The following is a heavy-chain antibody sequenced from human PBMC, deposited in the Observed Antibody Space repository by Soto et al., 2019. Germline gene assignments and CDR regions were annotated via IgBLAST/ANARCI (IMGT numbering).Heavy chain of an antibody. Sequence: PGQSLTITCKGSRYSFTNQWISWVRQIHGTGLEGMGRIDPSGSYTNYSPSFQGHVTISADKSSSTAYLQWSSLKASDTAMYYCARYHGGTIYDYYGMDVWGQGTTVTVSS. CDR3: ARYHGGTIYDYYGMDV. CDR2: IDPSGSYT. D-gene: IGHD2-15*01. J-gene: IGHJ6*02. CDR1: RYSFTNQW. V-gene: IGHV5-10-1*01.